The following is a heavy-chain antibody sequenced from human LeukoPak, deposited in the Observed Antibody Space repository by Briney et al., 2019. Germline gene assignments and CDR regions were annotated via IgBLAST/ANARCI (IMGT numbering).Heavy chain of an antibody. J-gene: IGHJ4*02. Sequence: PGGSLRLSCAASGFTFSSYAMSWVRQAPGKGLEWVSDISGSGGSTYYADSVKGRFTISRDKSKNTLYLQMNSLRVDDTAVYYCAKEASGSYPFDYWGQGTLVTVSS. CDR1: GFTFSSYA. D-gene: IGHD1-26*01. CDR3: AKEASGSYPFDY. CDR2: ISGSGGST. V-gene: IGHV3-23*01.